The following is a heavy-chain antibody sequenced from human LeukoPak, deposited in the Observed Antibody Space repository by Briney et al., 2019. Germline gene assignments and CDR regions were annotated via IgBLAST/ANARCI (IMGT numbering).Heavy chain of an antibody. CDR1: GYTFTGYY. V-gene: IGHV1-2*02. J-gene: IGHJ5*02. D-gene: IGHD3-9*01. CDR2: INPNSGGT. Sequence: ASVKVSCKASGYTFTGYYMHWVRQAPGQGPEWMGWINPNSGGTNYAQKFQGRVTMTRDTSISTAYMELSRLRSDDTAVYYCARGQLGVLRYFDWLLLEDRPRDNWFDPWGQGTLVTVSS. CDR3: ARGQLGVLRYFDWLLLEDRPRDNWFDP.